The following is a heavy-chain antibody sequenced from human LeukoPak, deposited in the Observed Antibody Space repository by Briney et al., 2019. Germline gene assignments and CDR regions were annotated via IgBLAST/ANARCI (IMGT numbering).Heavy chain of an antibody. CDR2: IYSGGST. V-gene: IGHV3-53*01. J-gene: IGHJ4*02. CDR3: AHYFTGSDY. CDR1: GFTFSSYG. D-gene: IGHD2/OR15-2a*01. Sequence: PGRSLRLSCAASGFTFSSYGMHWVRQAPGKGLEWVSVIYSGGSTYYADSVKGRFTISRDNSKNTLYLQMNSLRAEDTAVYYCAHYFTGSDYWGQGTLVTVSS.